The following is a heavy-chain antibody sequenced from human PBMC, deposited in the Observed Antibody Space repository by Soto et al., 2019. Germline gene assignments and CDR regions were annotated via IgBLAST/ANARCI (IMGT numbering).Heavy chain of an antibody. Sequence: QVQLVESGGGVVQPGRSLRLSCAASGFTFSNYAMHWVRQAPGKGLEWVAVMSYDGSNKYYADSVKGRFTISRDNSKNTLYLQMNSLRAEDTAVYYCASGPGISVAGTDYWGQGTLVTVSS. CDR1: GFTFSNYA. J-gene: IGHJ4*02. D-gene: IGHD6-19*01. V-gene: IGHV3-30-3*01. CDR3: ASGPGISVAGTDY. CDR2: MSYDGSNK.